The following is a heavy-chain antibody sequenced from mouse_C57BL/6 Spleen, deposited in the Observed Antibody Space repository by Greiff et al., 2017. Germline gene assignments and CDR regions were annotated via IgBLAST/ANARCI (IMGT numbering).Heavy chain of an antibody. Sequence: VQLQQPGAELVKPGASVKLSCKASGYTFTSYWMHWVKQRPGRGLEWIGRIDPNSGGTKYNEKFKSKATLTVDKPSSTAYMQLSSLTSVYSAIYYCARSVITTVVATYAMDYWGQGTSVTVSS. J-gene: IGHJ4*01. CDR3: ARSVITTVVATYAMDY. D-gene: IGHD1-1*01. CDR1: GYTFTSYW. CDR2: IDPNSGGT. V-gene: IGHV1-72*01.